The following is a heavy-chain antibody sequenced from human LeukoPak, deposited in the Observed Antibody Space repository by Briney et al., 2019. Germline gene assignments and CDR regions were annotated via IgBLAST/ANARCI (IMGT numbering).Heavy chain of an antibody. D-gene: IGHD3-10*01. CDR1: GFTFSSYA. Sequence: GGSLRLSCAASGFTFSSYAMSWVRQAPGKGLEWVSAISGSGGSTYYADSVKGRFTISRDNSKNTLYLQMYSLRAEDTAVYYCAKARSQSVNYYGSGIDYWGQGTLVTVSS. V-gene: IGHV3-23*01. CDR3: AKARSQSVNYYGSGIDY. CDR2: ISGSGGST. J-gene: IGHJ4*02.